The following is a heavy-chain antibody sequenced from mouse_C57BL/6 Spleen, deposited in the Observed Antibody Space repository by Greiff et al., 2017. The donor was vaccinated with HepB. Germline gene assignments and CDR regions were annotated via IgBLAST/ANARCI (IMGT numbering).Heavy chain of an antibody. CDR1: GYTFTSYW. J-gene: IGHJ3*01. CDR2: IHPNSGST. CDR3: ASNYGSRGTWFAY. Sequence: VQLQQPGAELVKPGASVKLSCKASGYTFTSYWMHWVKQRPGQGLEWIGMIHPNSGSTNYNEKFKSKATLTVDKSSSTAYMQLSSLTSEDSAVYHCASNYGSRGTWFAYWGQGTLVTVSA. D-gene: IGHD1-1*01. V-gene: IGHV1-64*01.